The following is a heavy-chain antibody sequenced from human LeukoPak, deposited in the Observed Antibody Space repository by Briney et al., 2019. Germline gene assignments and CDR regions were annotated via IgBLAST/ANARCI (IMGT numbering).Heavy chain of an antibody. CDR3: ARDCYYDSSGYLDPYYYYGMDV. CDR2: IYTSGST. CDR1: GGSISGYY. J-gene: IGHJ6*02. Sequence: SETLSLTCTVSGGSISGYYWSWIRQPAGKGLEWIGRIYTSGSTNYNPSLKSRVTMPVDTSKNQFSLKLSSVTAADTAVYYCARDCYYDSSGYLDPYYYYGMDVWGQGTTVTVSS. V-gene: IGHV4-4*07. D-gene: IGHD3-22*01.